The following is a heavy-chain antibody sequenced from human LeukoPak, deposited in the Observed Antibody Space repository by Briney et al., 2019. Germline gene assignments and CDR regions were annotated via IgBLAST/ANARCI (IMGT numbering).Heavy chain of an antibody. Sequence: ASVKVSCKASGYTFTGYYMHWVRQAPGQGLEWMGWINPNSGGTNYAQKFQGRVTMTRDTSISTAYMELSRLRSDDTAVYYCARDQSYGFYYYYYMDVWGKGTTVTVSS. CDR1: GYTFTGYY. V-gene: IGHV1-2*02. D-gene: IGHD5-18*01. CDR2: INPNSGGT. CDR3: ARDQSYGFYYYYYMDV. J-gene: IGHJ6*03.